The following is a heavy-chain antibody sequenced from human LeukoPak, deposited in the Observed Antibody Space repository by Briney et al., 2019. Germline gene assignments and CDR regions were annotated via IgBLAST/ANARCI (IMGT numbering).Heavy chain of an antibody. CDR1: GGSFSGYY. V-gene: IGHV4-34*01. CDR3: AALTRRVTIFGVVINGYFDY. D-gene: IGHD3-3*01. J-gene: IGHJ4*02. CDR2: INHSGST. Sequence: PSGTLSLTCAVYGGSFSGYYWSWIRQPPGKGLEWIGEINHSGSTNYNPSLKSRVTISVDTSKNQFSLKLSSVTAADTAVYYCAALTRRVTIFGVVINGYFDYWGQGTLVTVSS.